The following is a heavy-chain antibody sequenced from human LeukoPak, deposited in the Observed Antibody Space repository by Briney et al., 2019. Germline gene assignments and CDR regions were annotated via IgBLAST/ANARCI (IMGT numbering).Heavy chain of an antibody. CDR2: ISAYNGNT. CDR1: GYTFTSYG. J-gene: IGHJ5*02. V-gene: IGHV1-18*01. D-gene: IGHD3-9*01. Sequence: ASVKVSCKASGYTFTSYGISWVRQAPGQGLEWMGWISAYNGNTNYAQMLQGRVTMTTDTSTSTAYMELRSLRSDDTAVYYCAAQLRYFDWLRSWGQGTLVTVSS. CDR3: AAQLRYFDWLRS.